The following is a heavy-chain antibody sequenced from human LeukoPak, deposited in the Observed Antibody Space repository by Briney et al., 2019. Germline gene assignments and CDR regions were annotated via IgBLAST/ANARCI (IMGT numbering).Heavy chain of an antibody. CDR2: ISSSCRTI. CDR1: GFTFNNYQ. V-gene: IGHV3-48*03. CDR3: ARGEYYFDY. Sequence: GGSLRLSCAASGFTFNNYQMNWVPQAPGKGLECISYISSSCRTIYYADSLKGRFTVSRDNAKNSLYLRMDNLRAEDTAVYYCARGEYYFDYWGQGTLVTVSS. J-gene: IGHJ4*02.